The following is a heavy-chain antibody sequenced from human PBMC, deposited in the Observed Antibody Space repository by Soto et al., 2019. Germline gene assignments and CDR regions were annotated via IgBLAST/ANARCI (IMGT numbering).Heavy chain of an antibody. CDR2: IYYSGST. Sequence: QVQLQESGPGLVKPSETLSLTCTVSGGSISSYYWSWIRQPPGKGLEWIGYIYYSGSTNYNPSLKSRVTISVDTSKNQFSLKLSSVTAADTAVYYCARAGGNYYDSSGYYGMDVWGQGTTVTVSS. D-gene: IGHD3-22*01. CDR3: ARAGGNYYDSSGYYGMDV. V-gene: IGHV4-59*01. J-gene: IGHJ6*02. CDR1: GGSISSYY.